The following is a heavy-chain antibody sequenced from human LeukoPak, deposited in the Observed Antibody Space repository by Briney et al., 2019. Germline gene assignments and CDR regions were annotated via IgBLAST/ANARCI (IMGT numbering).Heavy chain of an antibody. D-gene: IGHD5-18*01. CDR1: GGTFSSYA. Sequence: SVKVSCKASGGTFSSYAISWVRQAPGQGLEWMGSIIPIFGAANYAQKFQGRVTITTDESTSTAYMELSSLRSEDTAVYYCHYTAMAVDYWGQGTLVTVSS. J-gene: IGHJ4*02. V-gene: IGHV1-69*05. CDR3: HYTAMAVDY. CDR2: IIPIFGAA.